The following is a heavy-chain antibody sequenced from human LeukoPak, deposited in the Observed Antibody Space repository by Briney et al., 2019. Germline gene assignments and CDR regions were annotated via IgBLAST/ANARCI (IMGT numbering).Heavy chain of an antibody. CDR3: ARARYCSGGSCYYGMDV. J-gene: IGHJ6*02. CDR1: GGSISSGGYY. Sequence: SETLSLTCTVSGGSISSGGYYWSWIRQHPGKGLEWIGYIYYSGSTYYNPSLKSRVTISVDTSKNQFSLKLSSVTAADTAVYYCARARYCSGGSCYYGMDVWGQGTTVTVSS. D-gene: IGHD2-15*01. V-gene: IGHV4-31*03. CDR2: IYYSGST.